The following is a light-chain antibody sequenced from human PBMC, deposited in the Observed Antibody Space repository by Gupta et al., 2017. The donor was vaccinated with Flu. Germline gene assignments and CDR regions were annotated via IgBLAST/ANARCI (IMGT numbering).Light chain of an antibody. CDR3: HQDQPLNT. CDR2: SAT. V-gene: IGKV3-15*01. CDR1: QSISSN. Sequence: EIVMTQSPVTLSVSPGERVTLSCWASQSISSNLAWYQHKDGQAPRLLIYSATIRATGIPDRFSGSGAGXVFTLTXSSRQYEDCAVYYGHQDQPLNTFGXGTKVEIK. J-gene: IGKJ2*01.